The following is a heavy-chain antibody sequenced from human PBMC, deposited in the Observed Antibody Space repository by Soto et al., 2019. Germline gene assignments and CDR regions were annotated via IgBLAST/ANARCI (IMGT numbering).Heavy chain of an antibody. CDR3: ARDRRGRADGVIYYYGMEV. J-gene: IGHJ6*02. CDR1: GDSVSSDAYY. CDR2: ILSSGGT. Sequence: QVQLQESGPGLVKPSGTLSLTCSVSGDSVSSDAYYWTWIRQPPGKTLEWVGFILSSGGTSTNPSLRSRLSMSVDTARNQFSMRLTSVTAADTAIYYCARDRRGRADGVIYYYGMEVWGQGTSVTVSS. V-gene: IGHV4-61*08. D-gene: IGHD2-8*01.